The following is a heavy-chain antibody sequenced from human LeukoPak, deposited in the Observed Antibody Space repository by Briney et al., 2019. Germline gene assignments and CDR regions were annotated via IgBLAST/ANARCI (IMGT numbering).Heavy chain of an antibody. J-gene: IGHJ4*02. CDR3: ARGNLWSGIFPY. V-gene: IGHV4-34*01. CDR1: GGSFSGYY. D-gene: IGHD3-3*01. Sequence: SSETLSLTCAVYGGSFSGYYWSWIRQPPGKGLEWIGEINHSGSTNYNPSLKSRVTISVDTSKNQFSLKLSSVTAADTAVYYCARGNLWSGIFPYWGQGTLVTVSS. CDR2: INHSGST.